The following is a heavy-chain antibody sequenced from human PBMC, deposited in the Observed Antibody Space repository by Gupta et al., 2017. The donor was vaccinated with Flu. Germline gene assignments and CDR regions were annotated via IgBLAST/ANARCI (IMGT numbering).Heavy chain of an antibody. V-gene: IGHV3-21*04. Sequence: CADSGFSCNTCSVRCVRQVPGRRPEWVSTMSARSAYSSYADSVKCRFTISRDNTKNSMFLQLKDRTAEDTAIYYCARKSNSHLDVWGTGTTVTVAS. CDR2: MSARSAYS. J-gene: IGHJ6*04. CDR1: GFSCNTCS. CDR3: ARKSNSHLDV. D-gene: IGHD4-4*01.